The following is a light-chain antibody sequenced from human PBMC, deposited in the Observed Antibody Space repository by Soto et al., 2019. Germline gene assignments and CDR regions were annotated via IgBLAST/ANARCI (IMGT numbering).Light chain of an antibody. CDR1: SSDLGDYKF. J-gene: IGLJ3*02. CDR3: SSYTSTRTLL. Sequence: QSALTQPASVSGSPGQSITISCTGASSDLGDYKFVSWYQQLPGKAPKLMIFEVYNRPSGVSNRFSGSQSGNTASLTISGLQAEDEAEYYCSSYTSTRTLLFGGGTKLTVL. V-gene: IGLV2-14*03. CDR2: EVY.